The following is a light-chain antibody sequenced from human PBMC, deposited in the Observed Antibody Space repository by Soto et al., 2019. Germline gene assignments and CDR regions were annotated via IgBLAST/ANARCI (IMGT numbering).Light chain of an antibody. V-gene: IGLV2-14*01. CDR3: SSYTSSSTPVV. CDR2: EVT. J-gene: IGLJ2*01. Sequence: SVLTQPASVSGSPGQSITISCTGTNSDIGAYNYVSWYQQHPGKAPKLMIYEVTDRPSGVSTRFSGSKSGNTASLTISGLQAEDEADYYCSSYTSSSTPVVFGGGTKLTVL. CDR1: NSDIGAYNY.